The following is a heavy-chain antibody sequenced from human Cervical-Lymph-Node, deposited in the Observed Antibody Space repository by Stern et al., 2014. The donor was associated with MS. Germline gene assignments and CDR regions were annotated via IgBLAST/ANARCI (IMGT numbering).Heavy chain of an antibody. Sequence: QVQLVESGPGLVKPSGTLSLTCAVSGGSISSNNWWSWVRQPPGKGLEWIGEIHPSGSTHYSPSLQSRVTISVDESKNPFSLKVSSVTAADTAVYYCAESKGAAALDFWGQGYLVTVSS. CDR2: IHPSGST. CDR1: GGSISSNNW. D-gene: IGHD6-13*01. J-gene: IGHJ4*02. V-gene: IGHV4-4*02. CDR3: AESKGAAALDF.